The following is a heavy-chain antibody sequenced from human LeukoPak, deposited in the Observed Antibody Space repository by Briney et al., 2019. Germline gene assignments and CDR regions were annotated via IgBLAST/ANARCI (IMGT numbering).Heavy chain of an antibody. J-gene: IGHJ5*02. CDR3: ARLERLHWFDP. CDR1: GFTFSSYA. CDR2: ISAYNGNT. Sequence: PGGSLRLSCAASGFTFSSYAMSWVRQAPGQGLEWMGWISAYNGNTNYAQKLQGRVTMTTDTSTSTAYMELRSLRSDDTAVYYCARLERLHWFDPWGQGTLVTVSS. D-gene: IGHD1-1*01. V-gene: IGHV1-18*01.